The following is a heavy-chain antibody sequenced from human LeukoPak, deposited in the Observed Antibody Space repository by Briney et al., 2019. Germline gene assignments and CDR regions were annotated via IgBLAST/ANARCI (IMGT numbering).Heavy chain of an antibody. V-gene: IGHV3-7*01. CDR2: IKQDGSEK. CDR1: GFTFSSYW. D-gene: IGHD6-13*01. CDR3: ARRHSSSRAVYFDY. J-gene: IGHJ4*02. Sequence: GGSLRLSCAASGFTFSSYWMSWVRQAPGKGLEWVANIKQDGSEKYYVDSVKGRFTISRDNAKNSLYLQMNSLRAEDTAVYYCARRHSSSRAVYFDYWGQGTLVTVSS.